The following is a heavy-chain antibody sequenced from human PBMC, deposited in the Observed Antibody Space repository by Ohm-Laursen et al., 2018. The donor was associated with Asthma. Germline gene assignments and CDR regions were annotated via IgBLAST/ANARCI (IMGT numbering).Heavy chain of an antibody. CDR1: GGSISSYY. V-gene: IGHV4-59*01. CDR2: IYYSGST. J-gene: IGHJ4*02. D-gene: IGHD5-24*01. CDR3: ARVQDGYNP. Sequence: SQTLSLTWPVSGGSISSYYWSWIRQPPGKGLEWIGYIYYSGSTNYNPSLKSRVTISVDTSKNQFSLKLSSVTAADTAVYYCARVQDGYNPWGQGTLVTVSS.